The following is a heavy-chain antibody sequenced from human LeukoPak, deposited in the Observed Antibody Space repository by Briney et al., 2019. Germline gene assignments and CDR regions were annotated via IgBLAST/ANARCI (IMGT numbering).Heavy chain of an antibody. CDR1: GFTFDDYG. D-gene: IGHD3-22*01. CDR2: INWNGGST. V-gene: IGHV3-20*04. J-gene: IGHJ4*02. CDR3: ARGTYYYDSSGYYYRPYYFDY. Sequence: GGSLRLSCAASGFTFDDYGMSWVRQAPGKGLEWVSGINWNGGSTVYADSVKGRFTISRDNAKNSLYLQMNSLRAEDTALYYCARGTYYYDSSGYYYRPYYFDYWGQGTLVTVSS.